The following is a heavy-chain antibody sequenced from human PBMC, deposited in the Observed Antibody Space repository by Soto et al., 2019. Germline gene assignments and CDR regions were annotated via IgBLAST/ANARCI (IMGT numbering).Heavy chain of an antibody. J-gene: IGHJ3*02. CDR2: ISSSSSTI. CDR3: AREDIVVVPAAMPDDAFDI. CDR1: GFTCSSYS. Sequence: GGSLRHSCAASGFTCSSYSMNWVRQATGKGLEWVSYISSSSSTIYYADSVKGRFTISRDNAKNSLYLQMNSLRAEDTAVYYCAREDIVVVPAAMPDDAFDIWGQGTMVTVSS. D-gene: IGHD2-2*01. V-gene: IGHV3-48*01.